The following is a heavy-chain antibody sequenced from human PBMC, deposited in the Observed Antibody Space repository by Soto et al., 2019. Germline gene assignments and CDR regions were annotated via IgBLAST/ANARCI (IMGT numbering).Heavy chain of an antibody. Sequence: GGSLRLSCAASGFTFSSYSMNWVRQAPGKGLEWVSYISSSSSTIYYADSVKGRFTISRDNAKNSLYLQMNSLRAEDTAVYYCARTGIAVADGEGVAFDYWGQGTLVTVSS. CDR1: GFTFSSYS. CDR2: ISSSSSTI. V-gene: IGHV3-48*01. J-gene: IGHJ4*02. D-gene: IGHD6-19*01. CDR3: ARTGIAVADGEGVAFDY.